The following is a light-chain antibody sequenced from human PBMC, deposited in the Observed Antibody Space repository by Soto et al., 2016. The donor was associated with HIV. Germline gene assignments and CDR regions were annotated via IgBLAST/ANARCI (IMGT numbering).Light chain of an antibody. CDR1: QAISSY. V-gene: IGKV1-9*01. Sequence: DIQLTQSPSFLSASVGDRVTITCRASQAISSYLAWYQKKPGKPPNLLIYDASTLESGVPSRFSGGGFGTEFALTISSLQPEDFATYYCQQLKSYSLTFGGGTKLEIK. CDR2: DAS. CDR3: QQLKSYSLT. J-gene: IGKJ4*01.